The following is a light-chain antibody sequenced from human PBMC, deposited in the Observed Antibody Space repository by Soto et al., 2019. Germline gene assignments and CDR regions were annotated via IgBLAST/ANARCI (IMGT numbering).Light chain of an antibody. CDR1: QSISSY. CDR3: QQSYSTPLT. Sequence: DIQITQSPSSLSSSVLERFTITCRASQSISSYLKWYQQKPGKAPKLLIYAASSLQSGVPSRFSGSGSGTDFTLTISSLQPEDFATYYCQQSYSTPLTFGGGTKVDIK. V-gene: IGKV1-39*01. J-gene: IGKJ4*01. CDR2: AAS.